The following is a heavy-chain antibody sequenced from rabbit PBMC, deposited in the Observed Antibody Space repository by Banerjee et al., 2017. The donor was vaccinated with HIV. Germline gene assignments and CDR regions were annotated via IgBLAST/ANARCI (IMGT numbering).Heavy chain of an antibody. D-gene: IGHD5-1*01. CDR2: IYAGSSGST. J-gene: IGHJ2*01. V-gene: IGHV1S45*01. CDR1: GFSFSSSYY. CDR3: ARQYGSTNYAFDP. Sequence: QEQLVESGGGLVQPEGSLTLTCTASGFSFSSSYYMCWVRQAPGKGLEWIACIYAGSSGSTYYASWAKGRFTISKTSSTTVTLQMTSLTAADTATYFCARQYGSTNYAFDPWGQGTLVTVS.